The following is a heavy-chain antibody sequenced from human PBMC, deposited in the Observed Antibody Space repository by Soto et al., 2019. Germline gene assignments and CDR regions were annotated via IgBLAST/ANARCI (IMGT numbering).Heavy chain of an antibody. D-gene: IGHD3-10*01. J-gene: IGHJ4*02. CDR3: ARDQDLGY. Sequence: KSSETLSLTCSVSGGSMSNYYWNWIRQSPGKGLEWIGYIYYSGTTNYNPSLKSRVTISIDTSKNQVSLNLTSVTSADTAVYYCARDQDLGYWGQGTLVTVSS. V-gene: IGHV4-59*01. CDR1: GGSMSNYY. CDR2: IYYSGTT.